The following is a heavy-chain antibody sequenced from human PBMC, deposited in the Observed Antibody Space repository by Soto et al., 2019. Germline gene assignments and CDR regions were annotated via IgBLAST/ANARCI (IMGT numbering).Heavy chain of an antibody. J-gene: IGHJ6*02. Sequence: QVQLVESGGGVVQPGRSLRLSCAASGFTFSSYAMHWVRQAPGKGLEWVAVISYDGSNKYYADSVKGRFTISRDNSKNTLYLQMNSLRAEDTAVYYCARDLLAAAGYYYGMDVWGQGTTVTVSS. V-gene: IGHV3-30*14. D-gene: IGHD6-13*01. CDR3: ARDLLAAAGYYYGMDV. CDR2: ISYDGSNK. CDR1: GFTFSSYA.